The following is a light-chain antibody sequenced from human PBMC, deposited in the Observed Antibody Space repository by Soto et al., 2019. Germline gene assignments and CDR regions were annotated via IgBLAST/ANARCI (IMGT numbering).Light chain of an antibody. J-gene: IGKJ4*01. CDR2: DAS. CDR1: QSISRRY. Sequence: ETVLTQSPGTLSLSPGERASPSCRASQSISRRYLAWYQQKPGQAPRLLIYDASSRATGIPDRFSGSGSGTDFILTISRLEPEDFAVYDCQQYGSSPLTFGGGTKVEIK. V-gene: IGKV3-20*01. CDR3: QQYGSSPLT.